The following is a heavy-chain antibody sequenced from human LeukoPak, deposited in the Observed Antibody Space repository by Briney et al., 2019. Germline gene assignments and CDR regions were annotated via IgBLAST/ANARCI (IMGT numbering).Heavy chain of an antibody. CDR2: INPNSGGT. D-gene: IGHD2-15*01. Sequence: GASVKVSCKASGYTFTGYYMHWVRQAPGQGLEWMGWINPNSGGTNYAQKFQGRVTMTRNTSISTAYMELSGLRSEDTAVYYCARAIGYAFDIWGQGTMVTVSS. CDR3: ARAIGYAFDI. V-gene: IGHV1-2*02. J-gene: IGHJ3*02. CDR1: GYTFTGYY.